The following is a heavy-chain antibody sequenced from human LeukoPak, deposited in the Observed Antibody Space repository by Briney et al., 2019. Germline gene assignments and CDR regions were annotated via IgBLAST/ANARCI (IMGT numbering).Heavy chain of an antibody. CDR1: GFTFSSYA. CDR2: ISYDGSNK. Sequence: PGGSLRLSCAASGFTFSSYAMHWVRQAPGKGLEWVAVISYDGSNKYYADSVKGRFTISRDNSKNTLYLQMNSLRAEDTAVYYCAREGSTSCYGSAGCWFDPWGQGTLVTVSS. J-gene: IGHJ5*02. V-gene: IGHV3-30-3*01. D-gene: IGHD2-2*01. CDR3: AREGSTSCYGSAGCWFDP.